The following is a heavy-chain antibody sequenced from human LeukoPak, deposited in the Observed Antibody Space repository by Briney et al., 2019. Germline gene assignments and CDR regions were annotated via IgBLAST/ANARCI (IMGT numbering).Heavy chain of an antibody. CDR1: GFTFSSYG. V-gene: IGHV3-30*18. Sequence: PGRSLRLSCAASGFTFSSYGMHWVRQAPGKGLEWVAVISYDGSNKYYADSVKGRFTISRDNSKNTLYLQMNSLRAEDTAAYYCAKDLQRGITMVQGAVDPWGQGTLVTVSS. CDR3: AKDLQRGITMVQGAVDP. J-gene: IGHJ5*02. CDR2: ISYDGSNK. D-gene: IGHD3-10*01.